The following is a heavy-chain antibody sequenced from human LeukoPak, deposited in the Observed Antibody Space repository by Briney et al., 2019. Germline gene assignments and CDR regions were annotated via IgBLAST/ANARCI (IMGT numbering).Heavy chain of an antibody. D-gene: IGHD3-22*01. CDR2: IYTSGST. Sequence: SETLSLTCTVSGGSISSYYWSWIRQPAGKGPELIWRIYTSGSTNYNPSLKSRVTMSVDTSKNQFSLKLSSVTAADTAVYYCARGAWDSSGYYVYYFDYWGQGTLVTVSS. J-gene: IGHJ4*02. CDR1: GGSISSYY. CDR3: ARGAWDSSGYYVYYFDY. V-gene: IGHV4-4*07.